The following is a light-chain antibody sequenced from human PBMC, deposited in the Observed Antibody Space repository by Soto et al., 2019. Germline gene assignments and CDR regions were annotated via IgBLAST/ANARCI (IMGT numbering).Light chain of an antibody. J-gene: IGLJ2*01. CDR1: SSNIGSNT. CDR2: SNN. CDR3: AAWDDSLVV. V-gene: IGLV1-44*01. Sequence: QSVLTQPPSASGTPGQRVTISCSGSSSNIGSNTVNWYQQLPGTAPKLLIYSNNQRLSGVPDRFSGSKSGTSASLAISGLQSEDEADYYCAAWDDSLVVFGGGTKLTVL.